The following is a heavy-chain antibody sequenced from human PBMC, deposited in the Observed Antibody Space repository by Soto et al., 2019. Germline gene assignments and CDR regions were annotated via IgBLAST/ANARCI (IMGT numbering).Heavy chain of an antibody. D-gene: IGHD1-26*01. J-gene: IGHJ6*03. V-gene: IGHV4-34*01. CDR3: ARGQGGVVGYMDV. CDR1: GGSFSGYY. CDR2: INHSGST. Sequence: SETLSLTCAVYGGSFSGYYWSWIRQPPGKGLEWIGEINHSGSTNYNPSLKSRVTISVDTSKNQFSLKLSSVTAADTAVYYCARGQGGVVGYMDVWGKGTTVTVSS.